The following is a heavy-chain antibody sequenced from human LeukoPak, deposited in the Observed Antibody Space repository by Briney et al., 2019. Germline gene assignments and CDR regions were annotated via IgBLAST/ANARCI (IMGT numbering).Heavy chain of an antibody. D-gene: IGHD3-3*01. CDR3: ARGKTYSDFWSGSAHTYYFNY. Sequence: ASVKVSCKASGYTFTGYYMHWVRQAPGQGLEWMGWMNPNSGNTGYAQKFQGRVTMTRNTSISTAYMELSSLRSEDTAVYYCARGKTYSDFWSGSAHTYYFNYWGQEPWSPSPQ. CDR2: MNPNSGNT. CDR1: GYTFTGYY. V-gene: IGHV1-8*02. J-gene: IGHJ4*01.